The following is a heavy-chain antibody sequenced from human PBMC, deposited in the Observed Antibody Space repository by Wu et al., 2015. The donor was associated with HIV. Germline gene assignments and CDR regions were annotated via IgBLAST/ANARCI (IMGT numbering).Heavy chain of an antibody. CDR1: GGTFSSYA. Sequence: QVQLVQSGAEVKKPGSSVKVSCKASGGTFSSYAISWVRQAPGQGLEWMGRIIPIFGTANYAQKFQGRVTITADESTSTAYMELSSLRSDDTAVYYCARWAVAVTAHNYGMDVWGQGTTVTVSS. CDR2: IIPIFGTA. CDR3: ARWAVAVTAHNYGMDV. J-gene: IGHJ6*02. D-gene: IGHD2-21*02. V-gene: IGHV1-69*13.